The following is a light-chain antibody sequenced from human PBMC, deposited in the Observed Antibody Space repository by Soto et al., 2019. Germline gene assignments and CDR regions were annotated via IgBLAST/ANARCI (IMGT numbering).Light chain of an antibody. CDR2: EVT. J-gene: IGLJ1*01. CDR1: SSDVGAYNF. V-gene: IGLV2-14*01. CDR3: SSHTTSAPYV. Sequence: QSALTQPASVSGSPGQSITISCTGTSSDVGAYNFVSWYQHHPGRAPKLIIYEVTIRPSGVSNRFSGSKSGNTASLTISGLQAEDEADYYCSSHTTSAPYVFGSGTKVTV.